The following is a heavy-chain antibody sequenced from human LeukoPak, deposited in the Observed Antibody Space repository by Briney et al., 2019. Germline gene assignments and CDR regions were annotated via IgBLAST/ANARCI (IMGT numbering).Heavy chain of an antibody. D-gene: IGHD3-10*01. CDR3: ARGGDYYGPYCVDY. CDR2: INPNSGGT. Sequence: GASVKVSCKASVYTFTGYYMHWVRQAPGQGLEWMGWINPNSGGTNYAQKFQGRVTMTRDTSISTAYMELSRLRSDDTAVYYCARGGDYYGPYCVDYWGQGTLVTVSS. V-gene: IGHV1-2*02. J-gene: IGHJ4*02. CDR1: VYTFTGYY.